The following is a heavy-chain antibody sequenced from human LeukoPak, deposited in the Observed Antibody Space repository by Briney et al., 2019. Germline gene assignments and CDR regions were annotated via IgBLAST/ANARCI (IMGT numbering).Heavy chain of an antibody. CDR2: ISGSGGST. CDR1: GFTFSSYA. D-gene: IGHD1-26*01. J-gene: IGHJ4*02. Sequence: PGGSQRLSCAASGFTFSSYAMSWVRQAPGKGLEWVSAISGSGGSTYYADSVKGRFTISRDNSKNTLYLQMNSLRAEDTAVYYCAKDWDQNMKKLYFDYWGQGTLVTVSS. CDR3: AKDWDQNMKKLYFDY. V-gene: IGHV3-23*01.